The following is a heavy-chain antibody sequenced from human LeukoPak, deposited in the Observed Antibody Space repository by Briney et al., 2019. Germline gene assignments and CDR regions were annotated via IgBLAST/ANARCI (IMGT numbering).Heavy chain of an antibody. V-gene: IGHV3-72*01. CDR2: IRNKVNSYTT. Sequence: GGSLRLSCAASGFTFSDHYMDWVRQAPGKGLEWVGRIRNKVNSYTTEYAASVKGRFTISGDDSKNSLYLQMNSLKNEDTAVYYCTRDPGHYRDSWGQGTLVTVSS. D-gene: IGHD3-3*01. CDR1: GFTFSDHY. J-gene: IGHJ4*02. CDR3: TRDPGHYRDS.